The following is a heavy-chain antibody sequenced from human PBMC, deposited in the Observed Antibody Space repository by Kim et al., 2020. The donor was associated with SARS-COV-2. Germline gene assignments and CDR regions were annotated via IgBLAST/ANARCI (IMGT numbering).Heavy chain of an antibody. CDR1: GYTFTSYY. Sequence: ASVKVSCKASGYTFTSYYMHWVRQAPGQGLEWMGIINPSGGSTSYAQKFQGRVTMTRDTSTSTVYMELSSLRSEDTAVYYCARDYLPYYYGSGSYSFFYYYGMDVWGQGTTVTVSS. V-gene: IGHV1-46*01. CDR2: INPSGGST. CDR3: ARDYLPYYYGSGSYSFFYYYGMDV. J-gene: IGHJ6*02. D-gene: IGHD3-10*01.